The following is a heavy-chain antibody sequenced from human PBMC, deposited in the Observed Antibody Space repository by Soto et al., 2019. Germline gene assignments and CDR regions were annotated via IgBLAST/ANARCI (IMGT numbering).Heavy chain of an antibody. D-gene: IGHD3-22*01. CDR3: AAPHYYDSSGYYGGY. CDR1: GFTFTRSA. CDR2: IVVGSGNT. Sequence: QMQLVQSGPEVKKPGTSVKVSCKASGFTFTRSAVQWVRQARGQRLEWIGWIVVGSGNTNYAQKFQERVTITRDMSTSTAYMELSRLRSEDTAVYYCAAPHYYDSSGYYGGYWGQGTLVTVSS. V-gene: IGHV1-58*01. J-gene: IGHJ4*02.